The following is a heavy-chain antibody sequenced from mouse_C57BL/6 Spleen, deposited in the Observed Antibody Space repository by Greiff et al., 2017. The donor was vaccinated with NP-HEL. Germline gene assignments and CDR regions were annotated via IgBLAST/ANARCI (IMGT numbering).Heavy chain of an antibody. D-gene: IGHD1-3*01. CDR3: ARSGRGYAMDY. J-gene: IGHJ4*01. Sequence: DVHLVESGGGLVKPGGSLKLSCAASGFTFSDYGMHWVRQAPEKGLEWVAYISSGSSTIYYADPVQGRFTISRDNAKNTLFLQMNSLRSEDTAMYYCARSGRGYAMDYWGQGTSVTVSS. CDR2: ISSGSSTI. V-gene: IGHV5-17*01. CDR1: GFTFSDYG.